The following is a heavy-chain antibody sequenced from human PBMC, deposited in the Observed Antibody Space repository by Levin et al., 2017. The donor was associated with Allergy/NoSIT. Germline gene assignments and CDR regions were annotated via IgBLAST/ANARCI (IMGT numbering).Heavy chain of an antibody. CDR2: ISYDGSNK. CDR1: GFTFGSYG. D-gene: IGHD3-10*01. CDR3: AKDYYGSGSYSDGMDV. V-gene: IGHV3-30*18. J-gene: IGHJ6*02. Sequence: LSLTCAASGFTFGSYGMHWVRQAPGKGLEWVAVISYDGSNKYYADSVKGRFTISRDNSKNTLYLQMNSLRAEDTAVYYCAKDYYGSGSYSDGMDVWGQGTTVTVSS.